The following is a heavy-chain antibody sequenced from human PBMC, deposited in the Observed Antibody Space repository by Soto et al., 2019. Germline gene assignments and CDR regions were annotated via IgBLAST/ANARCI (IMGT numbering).Heavy chain of an antibody. CDR2: IKSKTDGGTT. CDR3: TPRIAAAGDFDY. J-gene: IGHJ4*02. V-gene: IGHV3-15*01. CDR1: GFTFSNAW. D-gene: IGHD6-13*01. Sequence: GGSLRLSCAASGFTFSNAWMSWVRQAPGKGLEWVGRIKSKTDGGTTDYAAPVKGRFTISRDDSKNTLYLQMNSLKTEDTAVYYCTPRIAAAGDFDYWGQGTLVTVSS.